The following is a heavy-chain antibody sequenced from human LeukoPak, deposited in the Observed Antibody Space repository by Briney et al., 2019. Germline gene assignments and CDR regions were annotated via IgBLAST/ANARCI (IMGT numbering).Heavy chain of an antibody. J-gene: IGHJ4*02. CDR1: TDSITSNW. CDR3: AKEIVGAPTPGAY. D-gene: IGHD1-26*01. CDR2: VHKSGST. Sequence: SECLSLTCAVSTDSITSNWWSWVRQPPGKGLEWIGEVHKSGSTNYYPSLQSRVTISIDKSKNQIALELTSVTAADTAVYYCAKEIVGAPTPGAYWGQRILHTVSS. V-gene: IGHV4-4*02.